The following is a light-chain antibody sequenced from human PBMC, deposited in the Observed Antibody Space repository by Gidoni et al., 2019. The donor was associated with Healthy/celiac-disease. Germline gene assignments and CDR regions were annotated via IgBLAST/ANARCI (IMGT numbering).Light chain of an antibody. J-gene: IGKJ3*01. CDR2: DAS. V-gene: IGKV3-11*01. CDR1: QSVSSY. CDR3: QQRSNWPPLT. Sequence: EIVLTQSPATLPSSPGERATLSCRAIQSVSSYLAWYQQKPGQAPRLLIYDASNRATGTPARFSGSGSGTDCTLTISSLEPEDFAVYYCQQRSNWPPLTFGPGTKVDIK.